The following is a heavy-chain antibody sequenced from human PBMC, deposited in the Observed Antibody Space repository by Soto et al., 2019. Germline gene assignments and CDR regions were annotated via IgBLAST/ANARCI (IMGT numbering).Heavy chain of an antibody. CDR2: ITDSSDTV. J-gene: IGHJ4*02. CDR3: ARDFGHGYYLDY. CDR1: GFSFSNYN. V-gene: IGHV3-48*02. D-gene: IGHD3-3*01. Sequence: GGALRLSCVASGFSFSNYNMNWVRQAPGKGLEWVSYITDSSDTVHYADSVRGRFTISRDNAESSLYLQMNSLRDEDTAVYFCARDFGHGYYLDYWGRGTLVTVSS.